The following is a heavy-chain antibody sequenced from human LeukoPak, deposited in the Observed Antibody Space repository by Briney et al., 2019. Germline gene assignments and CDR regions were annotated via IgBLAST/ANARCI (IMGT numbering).Heavy chain of an antibody. CDR3: TTYDPSNYYGMDV. D-gene: IGHD5-12*01. CDR2: IRSKAYGGTT. J-gene: IGHJ6*02. CDR1: GFTFGDYA. Sequence: GGSLRLSCTASGFTFGDYAMTWVRQAPGKGLEWVGFIRSKAYGGTTESAASVKGRFTISRDDSKSIAYLQMNSLKTEDTAVYYCTTYDPSNYYGMDVWGQGTTVTVS. V-gene: IGHV3-49*04.